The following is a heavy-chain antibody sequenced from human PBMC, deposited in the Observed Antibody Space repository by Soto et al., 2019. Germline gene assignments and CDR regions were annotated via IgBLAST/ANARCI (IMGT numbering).Heavy chain of an antibody. J-gene: IGHJ5*02. CDR3: AKWGPLTEKRKYGVDRRQNWFDP. Sequence: EVQLVQSGAELKKPGESLKISCRGSAYTFTNHFIAWVRQLPGKGLECMGIIYPGGSESTYSPSFEGLVTISADKSISTAYLQWSSLKASDTAMYYCAKWGPLTEKRKYGVDRRQNWFDPWGQGTLVTVSS. D-gene: IGHD3-16*01. CDR1: AYTFTNHF. CDR2: IYPGGSES. V-gene: IGHV5-51*01.